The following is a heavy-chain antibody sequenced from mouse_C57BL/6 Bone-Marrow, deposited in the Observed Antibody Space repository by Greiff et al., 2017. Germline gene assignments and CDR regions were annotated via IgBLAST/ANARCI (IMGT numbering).Heavy chain of an antibody. V-gene: IGHV5-4*01. Sequence: EVQGVESGGGLVKPGGSLKLSCAASGFTFSSYAMSWVRQTPEKRLEWVATISDGGSYTYYPDNVKGRFTISRDNAKNNLYLQMSHHKSEDKARYYGARDGADYYDGSSTGAYWGQGTLVTVSA. CDR3: ARDGADYYDGSSTGAY. CDR1: GFTFSSYA. CDR2: ISDGGSYT. J-gene: IGHJ3*01. D-gene: IGHD1-1*01.